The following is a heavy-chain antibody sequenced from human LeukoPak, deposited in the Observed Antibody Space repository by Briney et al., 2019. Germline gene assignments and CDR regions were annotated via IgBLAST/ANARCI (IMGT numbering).Heavy chain of an antibody. D-gene: IGHD3-10*01. CDR3: AKGGITMVRGVEIDY. J-gene: IGHJ4*02. V-gene: IGHV3-11*04. Sequence: PGGSLRLSCAASGFTFSDYYMNWLRQAPGKGLEWVSYISSSGNTIYYADSVKGRFTISRDNSKNTLYLQMNSLRAEDTAVYYCAKGGITMVRGVEIDYWGQGTLVTVSS. CDR2: ISSSGNTI. CDR1: GFTFSDYY.